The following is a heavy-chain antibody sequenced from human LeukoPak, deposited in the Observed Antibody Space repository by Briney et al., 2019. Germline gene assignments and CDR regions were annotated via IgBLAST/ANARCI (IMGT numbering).Heavy chain of an antibody. Sequence: GGSLRLSCAASGFTFSSYWMHWVRQAPGKGLVWVSRINTDGSSTSYADSVKGRFTISRDNSKNTLYLQMNSLRAEDTAVYYCAAPRDQWLVLNAFDIWGQGTMVTVSS. CDR1: GFTFSSYW. D-gene: IGHD6-19*01. CDR2: INTDGSST. CDR3: AAPRDQWLVLNAFDI. V-gene: IGHV3-74*01. J-gene: IGHJ3*02.